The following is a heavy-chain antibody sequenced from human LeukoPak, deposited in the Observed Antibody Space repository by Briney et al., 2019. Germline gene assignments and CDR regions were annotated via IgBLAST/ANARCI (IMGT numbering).Heavy chain of an antibody. CDR1: GFTFSSYG. CDR3: AKGSYCGGDCYFMDY. D-gene: IGHD2-21*02. Sequence: GGSLRLSCAASGFTFSSYGMHWVRQAPGKGLEWVAVISYDGSNKYYADSVKGRFTMSRDNSKNTLYLQMNSLRAEDTAVYYCAKGSYCGGDCYFMDYWGQGTLVTVSS. J-gene: IGHJ4*02. CDR2: ISYDGSNK. V-gene: IGHV3-30*18.